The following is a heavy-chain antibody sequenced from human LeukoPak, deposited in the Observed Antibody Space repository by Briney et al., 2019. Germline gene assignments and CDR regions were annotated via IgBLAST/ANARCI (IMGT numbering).Heavy chain of an antibody. CDR1: GGTFSSYA. D-gene: IGHD3-16*02. V-gene: IGHV1-69*05. Sequence: SVKVSCKASGGTFSSYAISWVRQPPGKGLDWMGGFIPIFGTANYAQKFQGRVTITTDESTSTAYMELSSLRSEDTAVYYCARGPYDYVWGSYRLFDYWGQGTLVTVSS. CDR2: FIPIFGTA. J-gene: IGHJ4*02. CDR3: ARGPYDYVWGSYRLFDY.